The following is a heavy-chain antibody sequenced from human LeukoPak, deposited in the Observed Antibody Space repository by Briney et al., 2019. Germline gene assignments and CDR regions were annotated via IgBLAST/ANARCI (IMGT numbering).Heavy chain of an antibody. J-gene: IGHJ5*02. CDR2: INPNSGGT. D-gene: IGHD4-23*01. Sequence: ASVKVSCKASGYTFTGYYMHWVRQAPGQGLEWMGWINPNSGGTNYAQKFQGRVTMTTDTSTSTAYMELRSLRSDDTAVYYCAREPVTHNWFDPWGQGTLVTVSS. CDR3: AREPVTHNWFDP. CDR1: GYTFTGYY. V-gene: IGHV1-2*02.